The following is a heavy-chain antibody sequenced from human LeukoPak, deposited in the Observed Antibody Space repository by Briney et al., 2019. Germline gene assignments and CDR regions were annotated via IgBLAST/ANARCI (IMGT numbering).Heavy chain of an antibody. Sequence: GGSLRLSCSASGFTFSSYGIHWVRQAPGKGLECVSAITSNGGSTYYADSVKGRFTISRDNSKNTLYLQMSSLRADDTAVYYCVRVRKDSGSYSFDYWGQGTLVTVSS. CDR2: ITSNGGST. J-gene: IGHJ4*02. D-gene: IGHD1-26*01. V-gene: IGHV3-64D*08. CDR1: GFTFSSYG. CDR3: VRVRKDSGSYSFDY.